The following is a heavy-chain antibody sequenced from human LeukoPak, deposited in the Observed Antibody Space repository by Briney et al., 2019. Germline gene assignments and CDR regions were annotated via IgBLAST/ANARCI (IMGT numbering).Heavy chain of an antibody. CDR2: IYYSGST. CDR1: GGSISSGGYY. D-gene: IGHD6-6*01. Sequence: SQTLSLTCTVSGGSISSGGYYWSWIRQHPGKGLEWIGYIYYSGSTYYNPSLKSRVTISVDTSKNQFSLKLSSVTAADTAVYYCARSSGSSSSKRDFDYWAREPWSPSPQ. J-gene: IGHJ4*02. V-gene: IGHV4-31*03. CDR3: ARSSGSSSSKRDFDY.